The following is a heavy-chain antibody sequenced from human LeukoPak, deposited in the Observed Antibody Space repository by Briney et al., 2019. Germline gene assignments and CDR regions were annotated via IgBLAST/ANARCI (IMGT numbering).Heavy chain of an antibody. V-gene: IGHV3-69-1*01. CDR3: TRGRYQFLGPNDS. J-gene: IGHJ4*02. Sequence: GGSLRLSCAASGFTFNNYAMHWVRQAPGKGLEWLSYITMNSVTLYAESVKGRFTTSRDNDKNSVYLQLNSLRDEDTAVYYCTRGRYQFLGPNDSWGQGSLVSVSS. CDR2: ITMNSVT. D-gene: IGHD1-14*01. CDR1: GFTFNNYA.